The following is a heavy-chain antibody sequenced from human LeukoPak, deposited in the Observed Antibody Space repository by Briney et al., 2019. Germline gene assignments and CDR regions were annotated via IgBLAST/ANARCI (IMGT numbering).Heavy chain of an antibody. CDR1: GYTFTGYY. CDR3: ARATAMVRGVIIRRDWFDP. V-gene: IGHV1-2*02. D-gene: IGHD3-10*01. CDR2: INPNSGGT. J-gene: IGHJ5*02. Sequence: ASVKVSCKASGYTFTGYYMHWVRQAPGQGLEWMGWINPNSGGTNYAQSFQGRVAMTRDTSISTAYMELSRLRSDDTALYYCARATAMVRGVIIRRDWFDPWGQGTLVTVSS.